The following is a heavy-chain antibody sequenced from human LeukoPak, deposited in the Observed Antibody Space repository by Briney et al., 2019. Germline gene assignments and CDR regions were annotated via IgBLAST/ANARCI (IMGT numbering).Heavy chain of an antibody. J-gene: IGHJ4*02. CDR1: GFTFSSYA. Sequence: PGGSLRLSCAASGFTFSSYAMSWVRQAPGKGLEWVSAISGSGGSTYYADSVKGRFTISRDNAKNSLYLQMNSLRAEDTAVYYCARGVGSYDILTDYFDYWGQGTLVTVSS. D-gene: IGHD3-9*01. CDR2: ISGSGGST. CDR3: ARGVGSYDILTDYFDY. V-gene: IGHV3-23*01.